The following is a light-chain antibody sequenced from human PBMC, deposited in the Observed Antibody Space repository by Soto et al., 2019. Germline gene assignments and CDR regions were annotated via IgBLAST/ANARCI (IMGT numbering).Light chain of an antibody. CDR3: QTWGTGFQV. CDR1: SGHSSYA. J-gene: IGLJ2*01. CDR2: LNNDGSH. Sequence: QLVLTQPPSASASLGASVKLTCTLSSGHSSYAIAWRQKQPEKGPRYLMDLNNDGSHTKGDGIPDRFSGSSSGAERYLIISRLQSEDEADYYCQTWGTGFQVFGGGTQLTVL. V-gene: IGLV4-69*01.